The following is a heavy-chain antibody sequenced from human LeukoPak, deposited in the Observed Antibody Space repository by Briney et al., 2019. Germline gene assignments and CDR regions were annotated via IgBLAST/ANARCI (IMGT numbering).Heavy chain of an antibody. D-gene: IGHD6-19*01. CDR2: LFDSGNT. Sequence: SETLSLTCIVSGGSISSRSYYWDWIRQPPGKGLEWIGNLFDSGNTHYNPSLRSRLTMSVDTSKNQFSLKLSSVTAADTAVYYCARHVEQWLVRFYFDYWGQGTLVTVSS. V-gene: IGHV4-39*01. J-gene: IGHJ4*02. CDR3: ARHVEQWLVRFYFDY. CDR1: GGSISSRSYY.